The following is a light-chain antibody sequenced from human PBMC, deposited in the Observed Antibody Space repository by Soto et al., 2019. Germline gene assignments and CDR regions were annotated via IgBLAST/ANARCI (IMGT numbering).Light chain of an antibody. Sequence: EIVMTQSPATLSLSPGERATLSCRASQNVSSNLAWYQQKPGQAPRLLIFGASTRATDIPARFSGSGSGTEFTLTIGGLQSEDFEVYSCHLYNYWPPAFGQGTKLEIK. CDR3: HLYNYWPPA. CDR2: GAS. V-gene: IGKV3-15*01. CDR1: QNVSSN. J-gene: IGKJ2*01.